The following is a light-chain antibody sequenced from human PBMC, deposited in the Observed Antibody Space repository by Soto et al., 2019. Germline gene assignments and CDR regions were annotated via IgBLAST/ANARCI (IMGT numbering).Light chain of an antibody. V-gene: IGKV3-20*01. Sequence: EIVLTQSPGTLSLSPGERATLSCGASQSVSRNYLAWYQQKPGQAPRLVMYGASSRATGIPDKFSGSGSGTDFTLTISRLENDDFAMYDCQQYGSSTRTFGQGTKVDNK. CDR2: GAS. CDR3: QQYGSSTRT. CDR1: QSVSRNY. J-gene: IGKJ1*01.